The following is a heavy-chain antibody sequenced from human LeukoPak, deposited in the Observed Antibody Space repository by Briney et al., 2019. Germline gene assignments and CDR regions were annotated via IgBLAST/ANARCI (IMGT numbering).Heavy chain of an antibody. CDR3: AIDGYYGSGSYLYYFDY. J-gene: IGHJ4*02. CDR2: ISYDGSNK. CDR1: GFTFSSYA. D-gene: IGHD3-10*01. V-gene: IGHV3-30-3*01. Sequence: GGSLTLSCAASGFTFSSYAMHWVRQAPGKGLEWVAVISYDGSNKYYADSVKGRLTISRDNSKNALYLQMHSLRAEDTAVYYCAIDGYYGSGSYLYYFDYWGQGTLVTVSS.